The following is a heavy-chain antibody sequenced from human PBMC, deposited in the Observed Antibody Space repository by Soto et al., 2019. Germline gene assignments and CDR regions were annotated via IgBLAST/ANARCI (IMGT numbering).Heavy chain of an antibody. D-gene: IGHD3-3*01. Sequence: GGSLRLSCAVSGFTFSSHWMHWVRQAPGKGLVWVSRINSDGSSTNYADSVKGRFTISRDNAKNTLYLQMNSLGADDTAVYYCARDSSPYYDFWSGFYTYFDYWGQGVQVTVCS. CDR3: ARDSSPYYDFWSGFYTYFDY. J-gene: IGHJ4*02. V-gene: IGHV3-74*01. CDR2: INSDGSST. CDR1: GFTFSSHW.